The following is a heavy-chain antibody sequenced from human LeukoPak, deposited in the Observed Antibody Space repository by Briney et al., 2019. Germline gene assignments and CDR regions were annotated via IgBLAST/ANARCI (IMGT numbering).Heavy chain of an antibody. V-gene: IGHV3-21*01. CDR3: ARDLAPLSSSWAFDI. CDR2: ISSSSSYI. CDR1: GFTFSSYS. Sequence: GGSLRLSCAASGFTFSSYSMNWVRQAPGKGLEWVSSISSSSSYIYYADSVKGRFTISRDNAKNSLYLQMNSLRAEDTAVYYCARDLAPLSSSWAFDIWGQGTMVTVSS. D-gene: IGHD6-13*01. J-gene: IGHJ3*02.